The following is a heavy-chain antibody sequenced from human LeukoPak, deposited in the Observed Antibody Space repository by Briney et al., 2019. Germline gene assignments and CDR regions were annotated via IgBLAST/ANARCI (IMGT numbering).Heavy chain of an antibody. Sequence: ASVKVSCKASGYTFTGYYMHWVRQGPGQGLEWMGWINPNSGGTNYAQKFQGRVTMTRDTSISTAYMELSRLRSDDTAVYYCARVGGATTFYFDYWGQGTLVTVSS. J-gene: IGHJ4*02. V-gene: IGHV1-2*02. CDR1: GYTFTGYY. CDR2: INPNSGGT. CDR3: ARVGGATTFYFDY. D-gene: IGHD1-26*01.